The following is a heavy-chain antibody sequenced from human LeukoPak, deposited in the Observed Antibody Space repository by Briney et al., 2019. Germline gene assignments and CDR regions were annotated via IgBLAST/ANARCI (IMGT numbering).Heavy chain of an antibody. CDR2: ISYDGSSK. CDR3: ARVRGVRGVMDYFDF. D-gene: IGHD3-10*01. J-gene: IGHJ4*02. V-gene: IGHV3-30-3*01. CDR1: GFTFTGYA. Sequence: GGSLRLSCAASGFTFTGYAMHWGRQARGKGLEWVAVISYDGSSKFYADSVKGRFTISRDNSKNTLYLQMNSLRAEDTAVYYCARVRGVRGVMDYFDFWGQGTRVTVSS.